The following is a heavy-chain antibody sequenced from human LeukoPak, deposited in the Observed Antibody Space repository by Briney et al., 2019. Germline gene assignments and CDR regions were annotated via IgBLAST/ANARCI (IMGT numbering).Heavy chain of an antibody. CDR1: GGSISSGGYS. D-gene: IGHD3-3*01. V-gene: IGHV4-30-2*01. J-gene: IGHJ4*02. CDR2: IYHSGST. Sequence: PSETLSLTCAVSGGSISSGGYSWSWIRQPPGKGLEWIGYIYHSGSTYYNPSLKSRVTISVDTSKNQFSLKLSSVTAADTAVYYCARSIGVDTRRGITIFGVARDYWGQGTLVTVSS. CDR3: ARSIGVDTRRGITIFGVARDY.